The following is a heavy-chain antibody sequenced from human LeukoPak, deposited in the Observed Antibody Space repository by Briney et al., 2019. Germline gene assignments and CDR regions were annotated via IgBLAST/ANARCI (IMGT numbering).Heavy chain of an antibody. CDR1: GGSISSSSYY. CDR3: ARGRRGVGATGYMDV. CDR2: IYYSGST. V-gene: IGHV4-39*07. Sequence: ASETLSLTCTVSGGSISSSSYYWGWIRQPPGKGLEWIGSIYYSGSTYYNPSLKSRVTISVDTSKNQFSLKLSSVTAADTAVYYCARGRRGVGATGYMDVWGKGTTVTVSS. J-gene: IGHJ6*03. D-gene: IGHD1-26*01.